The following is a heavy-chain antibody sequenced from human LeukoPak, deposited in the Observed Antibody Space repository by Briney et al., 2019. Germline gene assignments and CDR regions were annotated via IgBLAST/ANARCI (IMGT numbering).Heavy chain of an antibody. CDR3: AGSSSWPTFRYYYYYYMDV. Sequence: ASVKVSCKASGYTFTSYGISWVRQAPGQGLEWMGWISAYNGNTNYAQKLQGRVTMTTDTSTSTAYMELRSLRSEDTAVYYCAGSSSWPTFRYYYYYYMDVWGKGTTVTISS. J-gene: IGHJ6*03. D-gene: IGHD6-13*01. V-gene: IGHV1-18*01. CDR2: ISAYNGNT. CDR1: GYTFTSYG.